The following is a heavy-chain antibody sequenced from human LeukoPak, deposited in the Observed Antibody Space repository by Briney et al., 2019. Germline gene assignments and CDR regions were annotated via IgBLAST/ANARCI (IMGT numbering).Heavy chain of an antibody. V-gene: IGHV3-74*01. CDR2: ISSDGSDT. CDR1: GFSFTSYW. D-gene: IGHD5-18*01. CDR3: ARADWDTAMIDY. J-gene: IGHJ4*02. Sequence: GGSLRLSCSVSGFSFTSYWMHWVRQVPGKGLEWVSVISSDGSDTIYADSVKGRFTISRDNAKNTLFLQMNSLRVEDTAVYYCARADWDTAMIDYWGQGTLVTVSS.